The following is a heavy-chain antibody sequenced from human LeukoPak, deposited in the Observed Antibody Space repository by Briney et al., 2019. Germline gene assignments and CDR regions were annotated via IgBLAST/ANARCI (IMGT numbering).Heavy chain of an antibody. Sequence: ASVKVSCKASGYTFTSYGISWVRQAPGQGLEWMGRINPNSGGTNYAQKFQGRVTMTRDTSISTAYMELSRLRSDDTAVYYCARATPGIAVANYWGQGTLVTVSS. CDR2: INPNSGGT. V-gene: IGHV1-2*06. CDR3: ARATPGIAVANY. CDR1: GYTFTSYG. J-gene: IGHJ4*02. D-gene: IGHD6-19*01.